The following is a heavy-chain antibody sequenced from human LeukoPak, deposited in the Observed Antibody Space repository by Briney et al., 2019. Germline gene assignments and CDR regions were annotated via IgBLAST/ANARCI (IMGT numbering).Heavy chain of an antibody. J-gene: IGHJ4*02. CDR1: GFTFSSYG. V-gene: IGHV3-30*02. Sequence: GGSLRLSCATSGFTFSSYGMHWVRQAPGKGLEWVTFIRYDGNNKYYADSVKGRFTISRDNSKNTLYLQMNSLRAEDTAVYYCAKDSSGNYSTELDYWGQGTLATVSS. CDR3: AKDSSGNYSTELDY. CDR2: IRYDGNNK. D-gene: IGHD1-26*01.